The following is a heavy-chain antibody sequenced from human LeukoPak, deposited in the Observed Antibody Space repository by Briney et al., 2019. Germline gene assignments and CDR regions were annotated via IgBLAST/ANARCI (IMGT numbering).Heavy chain of an antibody. Sequence: PGGSLRLSCAASGFTFSSYSMNWVRQAPGKGLEWVSYISSSSSTIYHADSVKGRFTVSRDNAKNSLYLQMNSLRAEDTAVYYCARAVGRLPEYFQHWGQGTLVTVSS. J-gene: IGHJ1*01. V-gene: IGHV3-48*04. CDR1: GFTFSSYS. CDR2: ISSSSSTI. D-gene: IGHD5-18*01. CDR3: ARAVGRLPEYFQH.